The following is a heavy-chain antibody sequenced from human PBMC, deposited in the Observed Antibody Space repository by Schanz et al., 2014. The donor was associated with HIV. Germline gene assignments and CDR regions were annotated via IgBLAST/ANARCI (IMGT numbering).Heavy chain of an antibody. J-gene: IGHJ6*02. V-gene: IGHV3-30*18. Sequence: QVQLVESGGGVVQPGRSLRLSCAASGFTFSTNDMHWVRQVPGKGLEWVAVISYDGRNKYFGHSVKGRFTISRDNSKNTVYLQAKSLRPEDTAVYYCAKDRNQYDSRYIGKGNYYYYYGMDVWGQGTTVTVSS. CDR3: AKDRNQYDSRYIGKGNYYYYYGMDV. CDR2: ISYDGRNK. CDR1: GFTFSTND. D-gene: IGHD3-22*01.